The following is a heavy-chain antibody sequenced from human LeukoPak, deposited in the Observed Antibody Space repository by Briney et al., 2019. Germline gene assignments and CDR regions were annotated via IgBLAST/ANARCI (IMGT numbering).Heavy chain of an antibody. V-gene: IGHV4-59*08. Sequence: PSETLSLTCTVSGGSISIYYWSWIRQPPGKGLEWIGYIYYSGSTNYNPSLKSRVTISVDTSKNQFSLKLNSVTAADTAVYYCARRGSSLVGFDYWGQGTLVTVSS. D-gene: IGHD6-13*01. CDR3: ARRGSSLVGFDY. J-gene: IGHJ4*02. CDR2: IYYSGST. CDR1: GGSISIYY.